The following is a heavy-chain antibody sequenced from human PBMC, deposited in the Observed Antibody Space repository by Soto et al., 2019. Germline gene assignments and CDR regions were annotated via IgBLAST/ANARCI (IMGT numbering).Heavy chain of an antibody. CDR3: ARGTRDDYVWGSYRYSYLDY. J-gene: IGHJ4*02. CDR2: MNPKSGNT. CDR1: GYTFTSYD. D-gene: IGHD3-16*02. V-gene: IGHV1-8*01. Sequence: QVQLVQSGAEVKKPGASVKVSCKASGYTFTSYDINWVRQATGQGLEWMGWMNPKSGNTGYAQKFQGRVTMTRDTSIRTAYMELSSLRYEDTAVYYCARGTRDDYVWGSYRYSYLDYWGQGTLVTVSS.